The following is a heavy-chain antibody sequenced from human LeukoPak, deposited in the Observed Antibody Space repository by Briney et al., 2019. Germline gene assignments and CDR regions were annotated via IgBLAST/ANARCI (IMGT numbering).Heavy chain of an antibody. D-gene: IGHD3-22*01. CDR2: ISWDGGST. Sequence: GGSLRLSCAASGFTFDDYAMHWVRQAPGKGLEWVSLISWDGGSTYYADSVKGRFTISRDNSKNSLYLQINSLRAEDTALYYCAKDTQYDSSGYYDYWRQGTLVTVSS. J-gene: IGHJ4*02. CDR1: GFTFDDYA. V-gene: IGHV3-43D*03. CDR3: AKDTQYDSSGYYDY.